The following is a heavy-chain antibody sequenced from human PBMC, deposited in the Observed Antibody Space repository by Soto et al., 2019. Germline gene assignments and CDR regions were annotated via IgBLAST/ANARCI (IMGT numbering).Heavy chain of an antibody. D-gene: IGHD4-17*01. CDR2: ITPLFGTA. J-gene: IGHJ4*02. Sequence: VQLVQSWAVVEKVGSSVKVSCQASGGTFSSYSSSWLRQAPGHGLVWMGGITPLFGTANYAQKFHGRVTITADESTSTADMQVSSLRSDDTAVYYCVRECYGEYGKPFAYWGQGTLVTVSS. CDR3: VRECYGEYGKPFAY. CDR1: GGTFSSYS. V-gene: IGHV1-69*01.